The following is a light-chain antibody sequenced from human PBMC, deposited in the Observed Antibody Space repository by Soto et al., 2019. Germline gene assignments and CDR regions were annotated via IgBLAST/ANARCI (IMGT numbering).Light chain of an antibody. CDR3: QHYNDWRWT. CDR1: QSISSK. V-gene: IGKV3-15*01. J-gene: IGKJ1*01. Sequence: EIVMTQSPATLSVSPGEGATLSCRASQSISSKLAWYQQKPGQAPRLLIYGASTRATGVPARFFGSGSGTEFTRTISSPQSEDLAVYYCQHYNDWRWTFGQGTKVEIK. CDR2: GAS.